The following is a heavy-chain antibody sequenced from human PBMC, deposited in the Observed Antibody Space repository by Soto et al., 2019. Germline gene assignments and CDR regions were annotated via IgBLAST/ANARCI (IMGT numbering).Heavy chain of an antibody. V-gene: IGHV4-30-4*01. CDR1: GGSIRGVDYF. Sequence: SETLSLTCTVSGGSIRGVDYFWSWIRQPPGKGLEWIGYIYYSGSTLYNPSLMSRLAISIDSSMNQISLGVRSVSAADTAVFFGARGGPGSIHYFDTWG. D-gene: IGHD6-13*01. J-gene: IGHJ4*01. CDR3: ARGGPGSIHYFDT. CDR2: IYYSGST.